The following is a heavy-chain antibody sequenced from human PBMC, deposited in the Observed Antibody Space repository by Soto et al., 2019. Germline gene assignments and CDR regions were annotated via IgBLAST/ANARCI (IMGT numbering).Heavy chain of an antibody. CDR3: ARDPGYSYGNT. Sequence: SETLSLTCTVSGGSISSSSYYWGWIRQPPGKGLEWIGSIYYSGSTYYNPSLKSRVTISVDTSKNQFSLKLSSVTAADTAVHYCARDPGYSYGNTWGQGTLVTVSS. D-gene: IGHD5-18*01. CDR1: GGSISSSSYY. J-gene: IGHJ5*02. V-gene: IGHV4-39*02. CDR2: IYYSGST.